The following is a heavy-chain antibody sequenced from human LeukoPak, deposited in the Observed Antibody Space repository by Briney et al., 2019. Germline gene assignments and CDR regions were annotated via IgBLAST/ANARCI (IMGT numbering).Heavy chain of an antibody. CDR2: INGDGSST. CDR3: VRDNYGVDY. V-gene: IGHV3-74*03. CDR1: GFTFSRYW. D-gene: IGHD3-10*01. J-gene: IGHJ4*02. Sequence: GGSLRLSCAASGFTFSRYWMQWVRQAPGQGLVWLSHINGDGSSTTYADSVRGRFTTSRDNAKNTLYLQMNSLRAEDTAVYYCVRDNYGVDYWGQGTLVTVSS.